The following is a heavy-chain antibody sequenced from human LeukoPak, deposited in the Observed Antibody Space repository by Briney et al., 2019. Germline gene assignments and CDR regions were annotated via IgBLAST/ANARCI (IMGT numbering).Heavy chain of an antibody. CDR2: INSDGSSR. Sequence: GGSLRPSCAASGFTFSSNWTHWVRHAPGGGLVRVSRINSDGSSRNYADSVKGRFTISRDNAKNTVYLQMNSLRADDTAVYYCASASSHRKAAGGDFWGQGTLVTVSS. D-gene: IGHD6-13*01. CDR3: ASASSHRKAAGGDF. CDR1: GFTFSSNW. V-gene: IGHV3-74*01. J-gene: IGHJ4*02.